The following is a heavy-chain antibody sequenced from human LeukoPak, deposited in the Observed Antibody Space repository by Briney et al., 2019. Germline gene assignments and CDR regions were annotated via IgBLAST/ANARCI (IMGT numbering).Heavy chain of an antibody. D-gene: IGHD6-19*01. CDR3: ARDAPGRAVAGNDY. J-gene: IGHJ4*02. CDR2: INHSGST. Sequence: PSETLSLTCAVYGGSFSGYYWSWIRQPPGKGLEWIGEINHSGSTNYNPSLKGRVTISVDTSKNQFSLKLSSVTAADTAVYYCARDAPGRAVAGNDYWGQGTLVTVSS. CDR1: GGSFSGYY. V-gene: IGHV4-34*01.